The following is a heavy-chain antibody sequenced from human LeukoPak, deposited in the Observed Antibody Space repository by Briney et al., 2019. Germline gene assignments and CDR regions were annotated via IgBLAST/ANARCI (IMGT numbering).Heavy chain of an antibody. Sequence: SGTLSLTCAVSGDSITSHSWWSWVRQPPGKGLEWIGEVHHGGASNYDPSLESRVTISVDKSKSRFSLNLRSVTAADTATYYCASHVTVLGTRGFDFWGRGTLVTVS. CDR2: VHHGGAS. CDR3: ASHVTVLGTRGFDF. D-gene: IGHD6-19*01. J-gene: IGHJ4*02. CDR1: GDSITSHSW. V-gene: IGHV4-4*02.